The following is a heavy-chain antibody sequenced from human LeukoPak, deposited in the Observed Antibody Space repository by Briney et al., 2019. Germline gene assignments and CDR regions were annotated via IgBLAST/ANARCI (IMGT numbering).Heavy chain of an antibody. CDR3: ARDAAVPAAIFSWFDP. J-gene: IGHJ5*02. Sequence: ASVKVSCKASGYTFTGYYMHWVRQAPGQGLEWMGWINPNSGGANYAQKFQGRVTMTRDTSISTAYMELSRLRSDDTAVDYCARDAAVPAAIFSWFDPWGQGTLVTVSS. V-gene: IGHV1-2*02. D-gene: IGHD2-2*01. CDR1: GYTFTGYY. CDR2: INPNSGGA.